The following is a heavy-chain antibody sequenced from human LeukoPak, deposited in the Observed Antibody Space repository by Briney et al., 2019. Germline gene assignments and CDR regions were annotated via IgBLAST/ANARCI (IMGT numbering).Heavy chain of an antibody. CDR1: GFSFSKYW. J-gene: IGHJ4*02. CDR3: ASESSDILRGGFEY. Sequence: GGSLRLSCADSGFSFSKYWMHWFRQAPGKGLVWFSRISTDGTSTTYADLVKGRFTISRDNAKNTLYLQMNSLRAEDTAVYYCASESSDILRGGFEYWGQGVLVTVSS. D-gene: IGHD3-9*01. V-gene: IGHV3-74*01. CDR2: ISTDGTST.